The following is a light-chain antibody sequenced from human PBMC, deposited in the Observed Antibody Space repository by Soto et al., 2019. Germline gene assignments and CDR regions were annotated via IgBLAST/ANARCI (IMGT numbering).Light chain of an antibody. V-gene: IGLV1-47*02. CDR2: YND. CDR3: ATWDDSLRAPV. J-gene: IGLJ3*02. Sequence: QSVLSQPPSVSGTPGRTVTISCSGTNSNIGSNYVHWYQQLPGTAPKLLIFYNDQRPSGVPDRISGSKSGTSASLAIRGLRSEDEASYHCATWDDSLRAPVFGGGTKLTVL. CDR1: NSNIGSNY.